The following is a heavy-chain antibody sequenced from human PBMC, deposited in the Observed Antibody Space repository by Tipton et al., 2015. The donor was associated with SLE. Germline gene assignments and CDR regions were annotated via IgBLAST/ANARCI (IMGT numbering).Heavy chain of an antibody. CDR1: GGSISSGGYS. CDR3: AKVEWELEGY. D-gene: IGHD1-26*01. J-gene: IGHJ4*02. CDR2: IYHSGST. V-gene: IGHV4-30-2*01. Sequence: TLSLTCAVSGGSISSGGYSWSRIRQPPGKGLEWIGYIYHSGSTYYNPSLKSRVTISVDRSKNQFSLKLSSVTAADTAVYYCAKVEWELEGYWGQGTLVTVSS.